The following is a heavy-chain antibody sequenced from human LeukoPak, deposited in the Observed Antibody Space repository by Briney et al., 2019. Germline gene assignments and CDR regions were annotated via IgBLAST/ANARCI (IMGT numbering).Heavy chain of an antibody. CDR3: AREQVGNWNYREAFDI. CDR2: ISYDGSNK. J-gene: IGHJ3*02. CDR1: GFTFSSYA. Sequence: QAGGSLRLSCAASGFTFSSYAMHWARQAPGKGLEWVAVISYDGSNKYYADSVKGRFTISRDNSKNTLYLQMNSLRAEDTAVYYCAREQVGNWNYREAFDIWGQGTMVTVSS. D-gene: IGHD1-7*01. V-gene: IGHV3-30-3*01.